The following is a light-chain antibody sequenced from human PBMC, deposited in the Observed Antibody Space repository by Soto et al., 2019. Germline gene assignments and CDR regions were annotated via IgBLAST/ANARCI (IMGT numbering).Light chain of an antibody. J-gene: IGKJ4*01. V-gene: IGKV1-5*03. CDR1: QSISSW. Sequence: DIQMTQSPSTLSASVGDRVTITCRASQSISSWLAWYQKKPGKAPSLLIYKTSSLESGVPSRFSGSGSGTEFTLTVNSLQPDDFATYYCQQYDSYPLTFGGGTKVEIK. CDR2: KTS. CDR3: QQYDSYPLT.